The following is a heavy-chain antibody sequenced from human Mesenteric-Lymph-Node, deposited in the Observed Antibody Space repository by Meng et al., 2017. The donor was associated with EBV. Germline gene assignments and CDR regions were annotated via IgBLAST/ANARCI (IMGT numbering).Heavy chain of an antibody. CDR1: RFTLSSYA. Sequence: EVQCVESGGGLVQPGGSLSLSFVASRFTLSSYAMSWVRQAPGKGLEWVSGINTDGSRTTYADSVKGRFTISRDNAKNTLYLQMNSLRAEDTAVYYCARAVGQPPNYLDYWGQGTLVTVSS. J-gene: IGHJ4*02. CDR3: ARAVGQPPNYLDY. CDR2: INTDGSRT. V-gene: IGHV3-74*02.